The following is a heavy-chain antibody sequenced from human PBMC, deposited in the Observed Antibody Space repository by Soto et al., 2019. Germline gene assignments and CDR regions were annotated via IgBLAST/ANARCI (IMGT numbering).Heavy chain of an antibody. CDR2: ISGSGGST. CDR1: GFTFSSYA. J-gene: IGHJ2*01. D-gene: IGHD1-26*01. CDR3: AKDCRYSGSKKWYFDL. Sequence: EAQLLESGGGLVQPGGTLRLSCAASGFTFSSYAMSWVRQAPGKGLEWVSAISGSGGSTYYADSVKGRFTISRDNSKNTLYLQMNSLRAEDTAVYYCAKDCRYSGSKKWYFDLWGRGTLVTVSS. V-gene: IGHV3-23*01.